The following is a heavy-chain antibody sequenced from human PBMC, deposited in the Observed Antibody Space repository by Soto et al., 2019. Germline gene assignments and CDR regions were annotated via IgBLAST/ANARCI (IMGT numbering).Heavy chain of an antibody. J-gene: IGHJ3*02. CDR2: MSYDGNSK. CDR1: GFTFSTYV. CDR3: ASELGAHDVFDM. Sequence: QVHLVESGGGVVQPGMFLRLSCAASGFTFSTYVIHWVRQAPGKGLEWVAGMSYDGNSKSYADSVKGRFTISGDNSKNPLYLQMNSLKTDDTAIYYCASELGAHDVFDMWGQGTMVTVSS. D-gene: IGHD2-15*01. V-gene: IGHV3-30-3*01.